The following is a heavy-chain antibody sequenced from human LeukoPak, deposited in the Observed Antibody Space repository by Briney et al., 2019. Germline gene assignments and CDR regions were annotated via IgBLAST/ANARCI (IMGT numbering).Heavy chain of an antibody. V-gene: IGHV3-30*18. D-gene: IGHD3-9*01. CDR1: GFTFSSYW. Sequence: GGSLRLSCAASGFTFSSYWIHWVRQAPGKGLEWVAVISYDGSNKYYADSVKGRFTISRDNSKNTLYLQMNSLRAEDTAVYYCAKDGVLRYDYWGQGTLVTVSS. CDR2: ISYDGSNK. J-gene: IGHJ4*02. CDR3: AKDGVLRYDY.